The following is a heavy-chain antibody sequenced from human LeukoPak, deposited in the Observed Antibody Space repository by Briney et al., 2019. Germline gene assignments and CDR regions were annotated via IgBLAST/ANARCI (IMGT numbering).Heavy chain of an antibody. CDR3: ARDFIGRRVAYYFDY. V-gene: IGHV3-23*01. D-gene: IGHD2-15*01. Sequence: GGSLRLSCAASGFTFSSYAMSWVRQAPGEGLEWVSAISGSGGSTYYADSVKGRFTISRDNAKNSLHLQMNSLRAEDTAVYYCARDFIGRRVAYYFDYWGQGTLVTVSS. CDR2: ISGSGGST. CDR1: GFTFSSYA. J-gene: IGHJ4*02.